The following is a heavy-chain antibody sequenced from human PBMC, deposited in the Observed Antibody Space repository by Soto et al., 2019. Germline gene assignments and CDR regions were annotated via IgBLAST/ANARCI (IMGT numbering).Heavy chain of an antibody. D-gene: IGHD2-8*01. V-gene: IGHV1-46*03. J-gene: IGHJ4*02. Sequence: QVQLVQSGAEVKKPGASVKVSCKASGYTFTSYYMHWVRQAPGQGLEWMGIINPSGGSTSYAQKFRGRVSMTRDSSTSTVYMELSSLRSEDTAVYYCARGECTNDVCSTPNFDYWGQGTLVTVSS. CDR3: ARGECTNDVCSTPNFDY. CDR1: GYTFTSYY. CDR2: INPSGGST.